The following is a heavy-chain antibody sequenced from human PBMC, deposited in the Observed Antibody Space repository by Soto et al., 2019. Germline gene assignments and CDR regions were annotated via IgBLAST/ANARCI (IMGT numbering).Heavy chain of an antibody. J-gene: IGHJ4*02. D-gene: IGHD3-22*01. CDR1: GYTFTRYG. CDR3: ARDIRYYDSRPAGY. Sequence: GAAVKVSCKASGYTFTRYGISWVRQAPGQGLEWMGWISAYNGNTNYAQKLQGRVTMTTDTSTSTAYMELRSLRSDDTAVYYCARDIRYYDSRPAGYWGQGTLVTVSS. V-gene: IGHV1-18*01. CDR2: ISAYNGNT.